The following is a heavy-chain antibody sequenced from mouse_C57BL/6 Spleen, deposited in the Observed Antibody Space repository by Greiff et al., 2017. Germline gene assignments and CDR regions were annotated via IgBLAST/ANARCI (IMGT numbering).Heavy chain of an antibody. CDR3: ARGDSSAFAD. Sequence: QVQLKESGPGLVAPSQRLSITCTVSGFSLNSYAISWVRQPPGKGLEWLGVICTGGGTNYNSALKSRLCISKDNSKSQVFLKMNSLQTGVTAGYYGARGDSSAFADWGQGTLVTVSA. CDR2: ICTGGGT. CDR1: GFSLNSYA. J-gene: IGHJ3*01. D-gene: IGHD3-2*02. V-gene: IGHV2-9-1*01.